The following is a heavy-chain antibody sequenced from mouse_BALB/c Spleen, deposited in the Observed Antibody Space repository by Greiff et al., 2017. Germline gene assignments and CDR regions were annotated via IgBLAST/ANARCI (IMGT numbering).Heavy chain of an antibody. CDR2: ISSGGSYT. Sequence: EVKVVESGGGLVKPGGSLKLSCAASGFTFSSYAMSWVRQTPEKRLEWVATISSGGSYTYYPDSVKGRFTISRDNAKNTLYLQMSSLRSEDTAMYYCARLGRNYFDYWGQGTTLTVSS. D-gene: IGHD4-1*01. CDR1: GFTFSSYA. V-gene: IGHV5-9-3*01. J-gene: IGHJ2*01. CDR3: ARLGRNYFDY.